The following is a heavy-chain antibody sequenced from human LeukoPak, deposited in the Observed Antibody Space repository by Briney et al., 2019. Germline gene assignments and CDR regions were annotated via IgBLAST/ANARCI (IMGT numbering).Heavy chain of an antibody. Sequence: ASVKVSCKVSGYTLTELSMHWVRQAPGKGLEWMGGFDPEDGETIYAQKFRGRVTMTEDTSTDTAYMELSSLRSEDTAVYYCATVSITMIVVDSPDAFDIWGQGTMVTVSS. CDR2: FDPEDGET. CDR3: ATVSITMIVVDSPDAFDI. D-gene: IGHD3-22*01. CDR1: GYTLTELS. V-gene: IGHV1-24*01. J-gene: IGHJ3*02.